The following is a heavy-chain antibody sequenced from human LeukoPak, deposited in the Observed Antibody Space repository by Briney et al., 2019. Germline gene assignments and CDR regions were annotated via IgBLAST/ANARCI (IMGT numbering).Heavy chain of an antibody. CDR3: ATFDGLYSSGWPYWYFDL. CDR1: GYTLTELS. J-gene: IGHJ2*01. D-gene: IGHD6-19*01. V-gene: IGHV1-24*01. CDR2: FDPEDGET. Sequence: ASVKVSCKVSGYTLTELSMNWVRQAPGKGLEWMGGFDPEDGETIYAQKFQGRVTMTEDTSTDTAYMELSSLRSEDTAVYYCATFDGLYSSGWPYWYFDLWGRGTLVTVSS.